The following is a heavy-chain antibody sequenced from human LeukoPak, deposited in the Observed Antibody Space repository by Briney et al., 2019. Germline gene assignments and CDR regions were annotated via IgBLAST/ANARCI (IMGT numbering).Heavy chain of an antibody. Sequence: ASVKVSCKASGYTFTGYYMHWVRQAPGQGLEWMGWISAYNGNTKYAQKLQGRVTMTTDTSTTTAYMELRSLRSDDTAVYYCARWELGPFEYWGQGTLVTVSS. V-gene: IGHV1-18*04. J-gene: IGHJ4*02. D-gene: IGHD1-26*01. CDR2: ISAYNGNT. CDR1: GYTFTGYY. CDR3: ARWELGPFEY.